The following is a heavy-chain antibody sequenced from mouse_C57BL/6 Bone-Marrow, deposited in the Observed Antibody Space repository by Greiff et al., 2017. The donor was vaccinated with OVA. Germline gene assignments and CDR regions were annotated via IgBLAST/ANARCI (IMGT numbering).Heavy chain of an antibody. Sequence: EVQLQESGAELVKPGASVKLSCTASGFNIKDYYMHWVKQRTEQGLEWIGGIDPEDGETKYAPQFQGKATITADTSSNTAYLQLSSLTSEDTAVYYCARDGYYVDYWGQGTTLTVSS. J-gene: IGHJ2*01. D-gene: IGHD2-3*01. CDR2: IDPEDGET. V-gene: IGHV14-2*01. CDR3: ARDGYYVDY. CDR1: GFNIKDYY.